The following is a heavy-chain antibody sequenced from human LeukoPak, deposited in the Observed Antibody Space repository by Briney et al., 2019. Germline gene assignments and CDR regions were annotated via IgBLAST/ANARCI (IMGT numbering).Heavy chain of an antibody. CDR2: IYYSGST. Sequence: SETLSLTCTVSGDSIGRGSYYWSWIRQSAGKGLEWIGYIYYSGSTNYNPSLKSRVTISVDTSKNQFSLKLSSVTAADTAVYYCAGSAGSSGWFPYYYYGMDVWGQGTTVTVSS. J-gene: IGHJ6*02. D-gene: IGHD6-19*01. V-gene: IGHV4-61*10. CDR3: AGSAGSSGWFPYYYYGMDV. CDR1: GDSIGRGSYY.